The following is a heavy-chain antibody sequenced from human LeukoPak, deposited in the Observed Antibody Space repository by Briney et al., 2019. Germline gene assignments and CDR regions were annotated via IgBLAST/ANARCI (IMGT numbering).Heavy chain of an antibody. D-gene: IGHD4-23*01. V-gene: IGHV1-24*01. Sequence: ASVKVSCKASGYTFTSYGISWVRQAPGQGLEWMGGFDPEDGETIYAQKFQGRVTMTEDTSTDTAYMELSSLRSEDTAVYYCATDHYGGKSSWGQGTLVTVSS. J-gene: IGHJ4*02. CDR2: FDPEDGET. CDR3: ATDHYGGKSS. CDR1: GYTFTSYG.